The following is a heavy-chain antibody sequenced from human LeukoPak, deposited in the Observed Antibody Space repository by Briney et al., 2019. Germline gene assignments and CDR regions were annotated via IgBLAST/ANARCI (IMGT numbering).Heavy chain of an antibody. D-gene: IGHD3-3*01. Sequence: PGGSLRLSCAASGFTFSSYSMNWVRQAPGKGLEWVSYISSRSSTIYYADSVKGRFTISRDNAKNSLYLQMNSLRAEDTAVYYCARDKYDFWSGYSYYFDYWGQGTLVTVSS. CDR1: GFTFSSYS. CDR3: ARDKYDFWSGYSYYFDY. J-gene: IGHJ4*02. V-gene: IGHV3-48*04. CDR2: ISSRSSTI.